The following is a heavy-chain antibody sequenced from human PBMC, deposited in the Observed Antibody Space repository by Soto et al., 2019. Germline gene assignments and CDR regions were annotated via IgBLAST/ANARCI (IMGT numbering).Heavy chain of an antibody. V-gene: IGHV4-30-4*01. CDR2: IYYSGST. Sequence: SETLSLTCTVSGGSISSGDYYWSWIRQPPGKGLEWIGYIYYSGSTYYNPSLKSRVTISVDTSKNQFSLKLSSVTAADTAVYYCARGPYFLSGYDPRGFDPWGQGTLVTVS. CDR3: ARGPYFLSGYDPRGFDP. D-gene: IGHD5-12*01. CDR1: GGSISSGDYY. J-gene: IGHJ5*02.